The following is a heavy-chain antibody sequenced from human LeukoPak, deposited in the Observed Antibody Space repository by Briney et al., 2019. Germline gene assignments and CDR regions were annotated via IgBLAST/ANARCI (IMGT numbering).Heavy chain of an antibody. Sequence: GESLKISCKASEYSFTSYWIGWVRQMPGKGLEWVGNIQPGNPEIRYSPSFRGQVTLSADKSISTAYLQWSSLKASDTAMYYCARRHYYYDRSGFYYYFDTWGQGTQVTVTS. J-gene: IGHJ4*02. CDR3: ARRHYYYDRSGFYYYFDT. CDR1: EYSFTSYW. D-gene: IGHD3-22*01. CDR2: IQPGNPEI. V-gene: IGHV5-51*01.